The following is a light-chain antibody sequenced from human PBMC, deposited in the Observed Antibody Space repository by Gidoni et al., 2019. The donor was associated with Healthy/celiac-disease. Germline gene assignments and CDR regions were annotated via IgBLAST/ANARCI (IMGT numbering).Light chain of an antibody. CDR3: QSYDSSLSGYV. CDR2: RNS. J-gene: IGLJ1*01. Sequence: QSVLTPPPSVSGAPGQRVTIPCTGSSSKLEAGYDVHWYQQLPGTAPKLLIYRNSNRPAGVPDRFSGSESGTSASLAITGLQAEDEADYYCQSYDSSLSGYVFGTGTKVTVL. CDR1: SSKLEAGYD. V-gene: IGLV1-40*01.